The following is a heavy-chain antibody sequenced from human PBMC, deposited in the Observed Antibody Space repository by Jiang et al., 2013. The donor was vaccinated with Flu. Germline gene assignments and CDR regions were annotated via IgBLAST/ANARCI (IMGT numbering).Heavy chain of an antibody. CDR3: ARDLLLRQWLESDHPDAFDI. J-gene: IGHJ3*02. CDR1: GDSVSSNSAA. CDR2: TYYRSKWYN. V-gene: IGHV6-1*01. Sequence: LTCAISGDSVSSNSAAWNWIRQSPSRGLEWLGRTYYRSKWYNDYAVSVKSRITINPDTSKNQFSLQLNSVTPEDTAVYYCARDLLLRQWLESDHPDAFDIWGQGTMVTVSS. D-gene: IGHD6-19*01.